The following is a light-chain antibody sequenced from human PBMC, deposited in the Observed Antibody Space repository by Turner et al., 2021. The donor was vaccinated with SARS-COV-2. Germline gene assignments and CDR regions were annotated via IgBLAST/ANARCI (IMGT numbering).Light chain of an antibody. J-gene: IGKJ4*01. V-gene: IGKV1-9*01. CDR2: AAS. CDR1: QGISSY. Sequence: DIQLTQSPSFLSASVGDRVTITCRASQGISSYLVWYQQKPGKAPKLLIYAASTLQSGVPSRFSCSGSGTEFTLTISILQPEDFATYYCQQLNSYPLFGGGTKVEIK. CDR3: QQLNSYPL.